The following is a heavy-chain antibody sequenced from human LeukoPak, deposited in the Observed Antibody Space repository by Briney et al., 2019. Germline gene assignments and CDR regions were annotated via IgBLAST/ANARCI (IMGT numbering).Heavy chain of an antibody. Sequence: GGSLRLSCAASGFTFTSYSMNWVRQAPGQGLEWVSSISSTSSYIYYADSVKGRFTISRDNAMNSLYLQMNSLRAEDTAVYYCARGGVGYSGFSDHWGQGTLVTVSS. CDR3: ARGGVGYSGFSDH. CDR1: GFTFTSYS. V-gene: IGHV3-21*01. CDR2: ISSTSSYI. J-gene: IGHJ4*02. D-gene: IGHD5-12*01.